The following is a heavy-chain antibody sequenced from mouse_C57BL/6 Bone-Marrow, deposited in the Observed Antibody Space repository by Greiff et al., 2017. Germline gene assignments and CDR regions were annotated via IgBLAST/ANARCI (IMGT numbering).Heavy chain of an antibody. D-gene: IGHD2-5*01. CDR2: IDPSDSYT. CDR3: AREGEGSNYPSAMDY. J-gene: IGHJ4*01. Sequence: QVHVKQPGAELVMPGASVKLSCKASGYTFTSYWMHWVKQRPGQGLEWIGEIDPSDSYTNYNQKFKGKSTLTVDTSSSTAYMQLSSLTSEDSAVYYCAREGEGSNYPSAMDYWGQGTSVTVSS. V-gene: IGHV1-69*01. CDR1: GYTFTSYW.